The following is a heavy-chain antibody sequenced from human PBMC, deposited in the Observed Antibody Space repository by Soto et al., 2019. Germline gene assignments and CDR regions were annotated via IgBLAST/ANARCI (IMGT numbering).Heavy chain of an antibody. CDR1: GFTFSSYG. J-gene: IGHJ6*02. Sequence: GGSLRLSCAASGFTFSSYGMHWVRQAPGKGLEWVAVIWYDGSNKYYADSVKGRFTISRDNSKNTLYLQMNSLRAEDTAVYYCARDGRGTQWLADYYGMDVWGQGTTVTVSS. V-gene: IGHV3-33*01. CDR3: ARDGRGTQWLADYYGMDV. CDR2: IWYDGSNK. D-gene: IGHD6-19*01.